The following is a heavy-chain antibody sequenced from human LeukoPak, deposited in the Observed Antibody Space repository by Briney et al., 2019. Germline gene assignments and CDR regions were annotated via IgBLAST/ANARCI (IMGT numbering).Heavy chain of an antibody. D-gene: IGHD3-10*01. CDR2: ISYDGSNK. J-gene: IGHJ6*02. V-gene: IGHV3-30*18. CDR3: AKRVEGYYGSGSYWGDYYYGMDV. CDR1: GFTFSSYG. Sequence: GGSLRLSCEASGFTFSSYGMHWVRQAPGKGLEWVAVISYDGSNKYYADSVKGRFTISRDNSKNTLYLQMNSLRAEDTAVYYCAKRVEGYYGSGSYWGDYYYGMDVWGQGTTVTVSS.